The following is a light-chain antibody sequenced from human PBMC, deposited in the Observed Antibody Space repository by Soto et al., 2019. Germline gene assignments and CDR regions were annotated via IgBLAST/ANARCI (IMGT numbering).Light chain of an antibody. CDR2: DVS. V-gene: IGLV2-11*01. Sequence: QSALTQPRSVSGSPGQSVTISCTGTSSDVGGYNYVSWYQRHPGKAPKLMIYDVSKRPSGVPDRFSGSKSGNTASLTISGLQAEDEADYYCCSYAGSYTFVVFGGGTKLTFL. J-gene: IGLJ2*01. CDR1: SSDVGGYNY. CDR3: CSYAGSYTFVV.